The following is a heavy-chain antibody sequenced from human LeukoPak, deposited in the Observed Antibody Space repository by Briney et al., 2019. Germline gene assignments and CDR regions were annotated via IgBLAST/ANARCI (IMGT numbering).Heavy chain of an antibody. CDR1: GYTFTSYY. D-gene: IGHD2-2*01. Sequence: ASVKVPCKASGYTFTSYYMHWVRQAPGQGLEWMGIINPSGGSTSYAQKFQGRVTMTRDMSTSTVYMELSSLRSEDTAVYYCAKDRHAPGRYCSSTTCFPFDLWGQGTLVTVSS. CDR2: INPSGGST. J-gene: IGHJ4*02. V-gene: IGHV1-46*01. CDR3: AKDRHAPGRYCSSTTCFPFDL.